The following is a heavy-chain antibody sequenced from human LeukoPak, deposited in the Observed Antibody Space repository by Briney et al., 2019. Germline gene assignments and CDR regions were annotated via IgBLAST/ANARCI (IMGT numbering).Heavy chain of an antibody. V-gene: IGHV3-23*01. CDR3: AKVYSGSYYSPWDY. D-gene: IGHD3-10*01. J-gene: IGHJ4*02. CDR1: GFTFSSYG. CDR2: ISGSGGST. Sequence: GGSLRLSCAASGFTFSSYGMSWVRQAPGKGLEWVSAISGSGGSTYYADSVKGRFTISRDNSKNTLYLLMNSLRAEDTAVYYCAKVYSGSYYSPWDYWGQGTLVTVSS.